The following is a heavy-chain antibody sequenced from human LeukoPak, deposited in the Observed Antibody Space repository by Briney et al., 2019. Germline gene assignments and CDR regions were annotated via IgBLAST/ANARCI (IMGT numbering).Heavy chain of an antibody. J-gene: IGHJ6*03. V-gene: IGHV1-46*01. Sequence: GGSTSYAQKFQGRVTMTRDTSTSTVYMELSSLRSEDTAVYYCASLGKTSAARPYYYYYMDVWGKGTTVTVSS. CDR3: ASLGKTSAARPYYYYYMDV. D-gene: IGHD6-6*01. CDR2: GGST.